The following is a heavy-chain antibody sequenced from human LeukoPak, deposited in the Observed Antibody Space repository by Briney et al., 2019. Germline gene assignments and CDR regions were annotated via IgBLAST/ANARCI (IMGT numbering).Heavy chain of an antibody. Sequence: GGSLRLSCAASGFTFSSYAMHWVRQAPGKGLEWVAVISYGVSNKYYADSVKGRFTISRDNSNNTLYLQMNSLRPEDTAVYYCAKPIVLMVYAAFDYWGQGTPVTVSS. D-gene: IGHD2-8*01. CDR2: ISYGVSNK. V-gene: IGHV3-30-3*02. CDR3: AKPIVLMVYAAFDY. CDR1: GFTFSSYA. J-gene: IGHJ4*02.